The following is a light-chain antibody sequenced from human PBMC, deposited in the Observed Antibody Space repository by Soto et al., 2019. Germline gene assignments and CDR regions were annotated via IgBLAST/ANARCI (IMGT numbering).Light chain of an antibody. Sequence: SYELAQPLSVSVALGQTARITCGGNNIGSKNVHWYQQKPGQAPVLVIYRDSNRPSGIPERFSGSNSGNTATLTISRAQAGDEADYYCQVWDSSTAYYVFGTGTKVTV. CDR3: QVWDSSTAYYV. J-gene: IGLJ1*01. V-gene: IGLV3-9*01. CDR1: NIGSKN. CDR2: RDS.